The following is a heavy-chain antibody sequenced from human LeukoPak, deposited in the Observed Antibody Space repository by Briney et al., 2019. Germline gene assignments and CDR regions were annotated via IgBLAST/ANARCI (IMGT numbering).Heavy chain of an antibody. CDR2: ISGSGSST. CDR1: GFTFSSYA. Sequence: GGSLKLSCAASGFTFSSYAMSWVRQAPGKGLEWVSPISGSGSSTYYADSVKGRFTISRDNSKNTLYLQMNSLRAEDTAVYYCAKGVAVASPYYFDYWGQGTLVTVSS. V-gene: IGHV3-23*01. J-gene: IGHJ4*02. CDR3: AKGVAVASPYYFDY. D-gene: IGHD6-19*01.